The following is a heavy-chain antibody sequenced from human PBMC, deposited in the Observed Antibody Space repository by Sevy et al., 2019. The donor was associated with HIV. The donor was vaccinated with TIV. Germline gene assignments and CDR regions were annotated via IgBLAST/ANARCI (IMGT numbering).Heavy chain of an antibody. Sequence: SETLSLTCTVSGGSISPFYWTWIRQPPEKGLEWIGYVYYSGSTYYNPSLRSRVTISVKTSKNQFSLKVTSVTAADTALYYCARAQCSGGRCYADYWGQGTLVTVSS. J-gene: IGHJ4*02. V-gene: IGHV4-59*01. CDR2: VYYSGST. D-gene: IGHD2-15*01. CDR1: GGSISPFY. CDR3: ARAQCSGGRCYADY.